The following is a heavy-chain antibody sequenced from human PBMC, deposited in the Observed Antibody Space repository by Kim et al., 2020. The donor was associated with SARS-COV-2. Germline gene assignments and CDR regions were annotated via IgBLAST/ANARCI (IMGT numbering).Heavy chain of an antibody. J-gene: IGHJ4*02. V-gene: IGHV5-51*01. D-gene: IGHD2-15*01. Sequence: GESLKISCKGSGYSFTSYWIGWVRQMPGKGLEWMGIIYPGDSDTRYSPSFQGQVTISADKSISTAYLQWSSLKASDTAMYYCARNPVKRLVNGLVASDYWGQGTLVTVSS. CDR2: IYPGDSDT. CDR3: ARNPVKRLVNGLVASDY. CDR1: GYSFTSYW.